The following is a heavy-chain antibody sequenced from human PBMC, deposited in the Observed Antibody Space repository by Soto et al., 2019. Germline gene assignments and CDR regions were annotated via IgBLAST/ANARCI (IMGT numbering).Heavy chain of an antibody. CDR3: AHRWDKYIFWNGGYFAF. CDR2: IYWDDDK. Sequence: QITLKESDPTLMKPTQTLTLTCTFSGFSLATSGVGVGWIRQSPGEALEWLAVIYWDDDKRYNPSLRARLAIPNNPPRNHVVLTRTNMDPANTGKYYCAHRWDKYIFWNGGYFAFGGREPLATAPS. J-gene: IGHJ4*02. V-gene: IGHV2-5*02. D-gene: IGHD3-3*01. CDR1: GFSLATSGVG.